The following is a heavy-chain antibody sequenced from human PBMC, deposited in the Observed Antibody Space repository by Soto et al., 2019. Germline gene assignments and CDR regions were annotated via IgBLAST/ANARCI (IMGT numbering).Heavy chain of an antibody. CDR2: IKQDGSGR. V-gene: IGHV3-7*04. CDR1: GFTFNTYW. D-gene: IGHD6-19*01. CDR3: ARGEWLPD. J-gene: IGHJ4*02. Sequence: VQLVESGGGLVQPGGSLRLSCAASGFTFNTYWMTWVRQAPGKGLEWVANIKQDGSGRYYVDSVKGRFTISRDIAKNSLYLQMNSLRAEDTAVYYCARGEWLPDWGQGTLVTVSS.